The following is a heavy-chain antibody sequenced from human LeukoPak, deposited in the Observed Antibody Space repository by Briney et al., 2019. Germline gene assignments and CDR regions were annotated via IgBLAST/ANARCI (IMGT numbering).Heavy chain of an antibody. Sequence: PSETLSLTCTVSAYSISSAYYWGWIRQPPGKGLEWIGSIYHSGSTYYNPSLKSRVTISVDTSKNQFSLKLSSVTAADTAVYYCARGLLVTFGGVIVNDAFDIWGQGTMVTVSS. D-gene: IGHD3-16*02. CDR2: IYHSGST. CDR1: AYSISSAYY. V-gene: IGHV4-38-2*02. CDR3: ARGLLVTFGGVIVNDAFDI. J-gene: IGHJ3*02.